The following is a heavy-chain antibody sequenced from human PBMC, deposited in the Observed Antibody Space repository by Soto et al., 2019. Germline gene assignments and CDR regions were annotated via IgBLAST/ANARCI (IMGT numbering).Heavy chain of an antibody. V-gene: IGHV3-30-3*01. J-gene: IGHJ4*02. CDR1: GFTFSSYA. Sequence: QVQLVESGGGVVQPGRSLRLSCAASGFTFSSYAMHWVRQAPGKGLEWVAVISYDGSNKYYADSVKGRFTISRDNSKNTLDLQMNSLRAEDTAVYYCARDGTYEIAVTYFFDYWGQGTLVTVSS. D-gene: IGHD6-19*01. CDR3: ARDGTYEIAVTYFFDY. CDR2: ISYDGSNK.